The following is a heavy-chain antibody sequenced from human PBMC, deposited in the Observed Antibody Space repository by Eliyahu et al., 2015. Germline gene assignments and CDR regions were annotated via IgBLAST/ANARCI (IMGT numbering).Heavy chain of an antibody. CDR1: GFPFSTSW. D-gene: IGHD2-21*01. CDR3: TNALXYIPS. Sequence: EVQLVQSGGGLVQPGGSLRLSCAASGFPFSTSWMHXFRQPPGKGLVWVSHISPDGGDSKYADSVKGLFTISRDNAKSTLYLQMDXLRVEDTATYYCTNALXYIPSWGQGALVTVSS. J-gene: IGHJ4*02. V-gene: IGHV3-74*01. CDR2: ISPDGGDS.